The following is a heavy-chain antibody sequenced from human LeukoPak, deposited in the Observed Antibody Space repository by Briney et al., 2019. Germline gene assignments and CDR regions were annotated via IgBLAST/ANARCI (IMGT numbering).Heavy chain of an antibody. CDR2: IYYSGAT. CDR3: TREPIYDYGDXEGAF. J-gene: IGHJ3*01. Sequence: PSETLSLTFAVSGGSIDSGGFSWTWIRQPPGKGLEWIGYIYYSGATSYNPSLKSRVTISVDNVKNEFALELQSVTAADTAVYYCTREPIYDYGDXEGAF. CDR1: GGSIDSGGFS. V-gene: IGHV4-30-2*01. D-gene: IGHD4-17*01.